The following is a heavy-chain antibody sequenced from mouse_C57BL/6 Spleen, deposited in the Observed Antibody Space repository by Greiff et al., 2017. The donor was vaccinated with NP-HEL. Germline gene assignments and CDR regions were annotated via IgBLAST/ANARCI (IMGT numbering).Heavy chain of an antibody. CDR2: ISSGSSTI. V-gene: IGHV5-17*01. CDR1: GFTFSDYG. J-gene: IGHJ2*01. Sequence: EVKLVESGGGLVKPGGSLKLSCAASGFTFSDYGMHWVRQAPEKGLEWVAYISSGSSTIYYADTVKGRFTISRDNAKNTLFLQMTSLRSEDTAMYYCARRAITTVVFDYWGQGTTLTVSS. CDR3: ARRAITTVVFDY. D-gene: IGHD1-1*01.